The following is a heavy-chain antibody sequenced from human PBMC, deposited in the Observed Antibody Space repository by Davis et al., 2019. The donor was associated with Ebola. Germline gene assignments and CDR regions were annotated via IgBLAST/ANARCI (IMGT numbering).Heavy chain of an antibody. CDR3: ARVNYGGNSAYYYYYGMDV. CDR1: GGTFSSYA. J-gene: IGHJ6*02. V-gene: IGHV1-18*01. Sequence: AASVKVSCKASGGTFSSYAISWVRQAPGQGLEWMGGINAGNGNTKYSQKLQGRVTMTTDTSTSTAYMELRSLRSDDTAVYYCARVNYGGNSAYYYYYGMDVWGQGTTVTVSS. CDR2: INAGNGNT. D-gene: IGHD4-23*01.